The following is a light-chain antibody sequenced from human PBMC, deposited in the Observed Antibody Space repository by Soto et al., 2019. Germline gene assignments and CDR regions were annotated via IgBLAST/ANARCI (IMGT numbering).Light chain of an antibody. Sequence: DIQMTQSPSSLSASVGDRVTITCRASQGISNYLAWYQQKPGKVPKLLMYAASTLQSGVPSRFSGSGSGTEFTLIISSLQPEDVATYYCQKYNSAPQTCGPGTKVDIK. CDR1: QGISNY. CDR3: QKYNSAPQT. J-gene: IGKJ3*01. V-gene: IGKV1-27*01. CDR2: AAS.